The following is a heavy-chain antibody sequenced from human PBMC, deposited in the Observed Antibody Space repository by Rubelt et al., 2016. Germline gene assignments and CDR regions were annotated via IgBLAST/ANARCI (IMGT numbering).Heavy chain of an antibody. Sequence: ASVKVSCKASGYTFTSSDINWVRQATGQRLEWMGWMNPHTGNTGYAQKFQGRVTMTRSTSINTAYMELSSLTSEDTAVYYCARGGSSYGDFGYWGQGTRVTVSA. CDR3: ARGGSSYGDFGY. CDR2: MNPHTGNT. J-gene: IGHJ4*02. V-gene: IGHV1-8*01. CDR1: GYTFTSSD. D-gene: IGHD5-18*01.